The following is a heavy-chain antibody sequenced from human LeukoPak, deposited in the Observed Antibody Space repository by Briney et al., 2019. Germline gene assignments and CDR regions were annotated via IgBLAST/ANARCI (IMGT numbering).Heavy chain of an antibody. CDR2: IWYDGSNK. D-gene: IGHD3-10*01. CDR1: GFTFSSYG. Sequence: TGGSLRLSCAASGFTFSSYGMHWVRQAPGKGLEWVAVIWYDGSNKYYADSVKGRFTISRDNPKNTLYLQMSSLRAEDTAVYYCARDLRYYGSGSPDYWGQGTLVTVSS. J-gene: IGHJ4*02. CDR3: ARDLRYYGSGSPDY. V-gene: IGHV3-33*01.